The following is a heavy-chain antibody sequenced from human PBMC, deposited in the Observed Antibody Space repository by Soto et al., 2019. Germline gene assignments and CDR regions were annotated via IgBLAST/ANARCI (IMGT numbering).Heavy chain of an antibody. CDR2: IYYNGRT. CDR1: GGSISSSSYY. V-gene: IGHV4-39*01. CDR3: ARQDDLQIYFFDY. Sequence: PSETLSLTCTVSGGSISSSSYYWGWIRQPPGKGLEWIGSIYYNGRTYYNPSLKSRVTISVDTSTNQFYLKLSSVTAADTAVYYCARQDDLQIYFFDYWGQGTLVTVSS. D-gene: IGHD1-1*01. J-gene: IGHJ4*02.